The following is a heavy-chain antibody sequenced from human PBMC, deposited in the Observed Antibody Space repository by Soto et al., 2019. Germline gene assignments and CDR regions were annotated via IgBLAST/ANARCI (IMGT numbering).Heavy chain of an antibody. Sequence: GSLRLSCTASGFTFGDYAMSWFRQAPGKGLEWVGFIRSKAYGGTTEYAASVKGRFTISRDDSKSIAYLQMNSLKTEDTAVYYCTKGYCTNGVCYTMDYWGQGTLVTVSS. CDR2: IRSKAYGGTT. V-gene: IGHV3-49*03. CDR3: TKGYCTNGVCYTMDY. CDR1: GFTFGDYA. D-gene: IGHD2-8*01. J-gene: IGHJ4*02.